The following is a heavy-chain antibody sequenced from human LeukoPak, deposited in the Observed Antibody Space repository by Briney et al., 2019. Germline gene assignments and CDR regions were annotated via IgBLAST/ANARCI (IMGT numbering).Heavy chain of an antibody. J-gene: IGHJ6*02. Sequence: NPSETLSLTCTVSGGSFSGYYWSWIRQPPGKGLEWIGEINHSGSTNYNPSLKSRVTISVDTSKNQFSLKLSSVTAADTAVYYCARGLVVVAATRGYYYYYGMDVWGQGTTVTVSS. CDR3: ARGLVVVAATRGYYYYYGMDV. CDR1: GGSFSGYY. D-gene: IGHD2-15*01. CDR2: INHSGST. V-gene: IGHV4-34*01.